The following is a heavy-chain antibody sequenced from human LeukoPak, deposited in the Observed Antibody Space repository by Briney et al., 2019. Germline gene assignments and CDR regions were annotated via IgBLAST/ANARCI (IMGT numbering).Heavy chain of an antibody. CDR3: ARPGAVASFDY. CDR2: INDSGST. V-gene: IGHV4-34*01. Sequence: SETLSLTCAVYGGSFSLYYWSWIRQPPGKGLEWIGEINDSGSTNYNPSLKSRVTISVDTSKNQFSLKLSSVTAADTAVYYCARPGAVASFDYWGQGTLVTVSS. D-gene: IGHD6-19*01. CDR1: GGSFSLYY. J-gene: IGHJ4*02.